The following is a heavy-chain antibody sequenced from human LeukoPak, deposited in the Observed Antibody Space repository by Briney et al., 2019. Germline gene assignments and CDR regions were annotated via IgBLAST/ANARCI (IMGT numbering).Heavy chain of an antibody. D-gene: IGHD4-17*01. J-gene: IGHJ4*02. CDR1: GGTFSSYA. CDR3: ARGHYGDYGGYYFDY. Sequence: GASVKVSCKASGGTFSSYAISWVRHAPGQGLEWMGGIIPIFGTANYAQKFQGRVTITADESTSTAYMELSSLRSEDTAVYYCARGHYGDYGGYYFDYWGQGTLVTVSS. V-gene: IGHV1-69*13. CDR2: IIPIFGTA.